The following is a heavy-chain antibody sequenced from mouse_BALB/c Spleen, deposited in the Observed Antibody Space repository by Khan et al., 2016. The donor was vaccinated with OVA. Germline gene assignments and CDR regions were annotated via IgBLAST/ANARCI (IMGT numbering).Heavy chain of an antibody. CDR3: ARNYDYDEGLAY. J-gene: IGHJ3*01. Sequence: QVQLKESGPGLVQPSQSLSITCTVSGFSLPSYGVHWVRQSPGKGLEWLGVIWSGGSTDYNAAFISRLSISKDNSKSQVFFKMNSLQANDSAIYYCARNYDYDEGLAYWGQGTLVTVSA. D-gene: IGHD2-4*01. CDR1: GFSLPSYG. CDR2: IWSGGST. V-gene: IGHV2-2*02.